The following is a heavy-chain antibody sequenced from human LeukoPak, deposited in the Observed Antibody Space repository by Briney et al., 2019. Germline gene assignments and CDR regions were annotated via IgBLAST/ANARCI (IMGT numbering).Heavy chain of an antibody. CDR2: ISSSSSYI. Sequence: GGSLRLSCAASGFTFSSYSMNWVRQAPGKGLEWVSSISSSSSYIYYADSVKGRFTISRDNAKNTLHVQMNSLRAEDTAVYYCARMGHDILVPSGMDVWGQGTTVTVSS. V-gene: IGHV3-21*06. J-gene: IGHJ6*02. CDR3: ARMGHDILVPSGMDV. D-gene: IGHD1-1*01. CDR1: GFTFSSYS.